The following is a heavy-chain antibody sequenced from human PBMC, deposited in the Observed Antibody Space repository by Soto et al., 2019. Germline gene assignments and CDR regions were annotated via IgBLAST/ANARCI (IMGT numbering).Heavy chain of an antibody. CDR2: ISAYNGNI. Sequence: ASVKLSCKASGYTFASYGISWVRQAPGQGLEWMGWISAYNGNINYAQKLQGRVTMTTDTSTSTAYMELRSLRSDDTAVYYCARADYYDSSGPFDYWGQGTRVTVSS. V-gene: IGHV1-18*01. J-gene: IGHJ4*02. CDR1: GYTFASYG. CDR3: ARADYYDSSGPFDY. D-gene: IGHD3-22*01.